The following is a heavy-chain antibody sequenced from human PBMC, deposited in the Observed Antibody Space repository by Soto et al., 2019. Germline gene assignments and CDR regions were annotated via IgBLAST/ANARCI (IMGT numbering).Heavy chain of an antibody. Sequence: SETLSLTCAVYGGSFSGYYWSWIRQPPGKGLEWIGEINHSGSTNYNPSLKSRVTISVDTSKNQSSLKLSSVTAADTAVYYCARPYGDYVSWFDPWGQGTLVTVSS. D-gene: IGHD4-17*01. CDR3: ARPYGDYVSWFDP. V-gene: IGHV4-34*01. J-gene: IGHJ5*02. CDR1: GGSFSGYY. CDR2: INHSGST.